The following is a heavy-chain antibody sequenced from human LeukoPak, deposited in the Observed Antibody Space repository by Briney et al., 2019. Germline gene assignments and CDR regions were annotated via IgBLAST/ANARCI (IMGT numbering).Heavy chain of an antibody. CDR1: GDSISSYF. Sequence: SETLSLTCTVSGDSISSYFWTWIRQPPGKGLEWIGFIYHSGTSSYNPSLKSRLTMSVDTSKNQVSLKLSSVTAADTAVYYCAREGGFHSPAGIWGQGTMVTVSS. J-gene: IGHJ3*02. V-gene: IGHV4-59*12. D-gene: IGHD1-26*01. CDR3: AREGGFHSPAGI. CDR2: IYHSGTS.